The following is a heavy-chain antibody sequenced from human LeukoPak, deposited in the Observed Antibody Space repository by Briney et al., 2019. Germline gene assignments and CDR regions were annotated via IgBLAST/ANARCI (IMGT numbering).Heavy chain of an antibody. J-gene: IGHJ6*02. CDR3: ARGGGLDV. CDR2: INHNGNVN. D-gene: IGHD3-16*01. Sequence: GGSLRLSCAASGFTYSSYWVNWARQAPGKGLEWVASINHNGNVNYYVDSVKGRFTISRDNAKNSLYLQMSNLRAEDTAVYFCARGGGLDVWGQGATVTVSS. CDR1: GFTYSSYW. V-gene: IGHV3-7*03.